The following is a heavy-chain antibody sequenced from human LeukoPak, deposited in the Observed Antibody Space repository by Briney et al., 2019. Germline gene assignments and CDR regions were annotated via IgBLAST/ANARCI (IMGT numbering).Heavy chain of an antibody. CDR3: ATRDVGRSHKSSSWSDY. D-gene: IGHD6-13*01. J-gene: IGHJ4*02. CDR2: IYSGGST. CDR1: GFTVSSNY. Sequence: TGGSLRLSCAASGFTVSSNYMSWVRQAPGKGLEWVSVIYSGGSTYYADSVKGRFTISRDNSKNTLYLQMNSLRAEDTAVYYCATRDVGRSHKSSSWSDYWGQGTLVTVSS. V-gene: IGHV3-66*01.